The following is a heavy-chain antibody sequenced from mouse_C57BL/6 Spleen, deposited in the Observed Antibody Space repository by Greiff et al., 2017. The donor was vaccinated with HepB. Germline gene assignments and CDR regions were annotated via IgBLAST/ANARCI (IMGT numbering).Heavy chain of an antibody. J-gene: IGHJ4*01. D-gene: IGHD1-1*01. Sequence: EVQLQESGPGLVKPSQSLSLTCSVTGYSITSGYYWNWIRQLPGNKLEWMGYISYDGSNNYNPSLKNRISITRDTSKNQFFLKLNSVTTEDTATYYCAREETTVYAMDYWGQGTSVTVSS. CDR3: AREETTVYAMDY. CDR1: GYSITSGYY. V-gene: IGHV3-6*01. CDR2: ISYDGSN.